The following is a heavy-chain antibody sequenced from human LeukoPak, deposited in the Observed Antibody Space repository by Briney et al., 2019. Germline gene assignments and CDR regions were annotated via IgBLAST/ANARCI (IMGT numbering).Heavy chain of an antibody. D-gene: IGHD6-13*01. J-gene: IGHJ5*02. CDR3: ARGGQLVHNWSDP. CDR2: ISYDGSNK. V-gene: IGHV3-30*03. Sequence: GGSLRLSCAASGFTFSSYGMHWVRQAPGKGLEWVAIISYDGSNKYYADSVKGRFTISRDNSKNTLYLQMNSLRAEDTALYYCARGGQLVHNWSDPWGQGTLVTVSS. CDR1: GFTFSSYG.